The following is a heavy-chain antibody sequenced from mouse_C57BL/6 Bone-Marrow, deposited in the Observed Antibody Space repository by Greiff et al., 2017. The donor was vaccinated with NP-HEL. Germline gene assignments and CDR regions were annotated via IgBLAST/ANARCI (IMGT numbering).Heavy chain of an antibody. Sequence: VQLQQSGAELARPGASVKMSCKASGYTFTSYTMHWVKQRPGQGLEWIGYINPSSGYTKYNQKFKDKATLTADKSYSTAYMQLSSLTSEDSAVYYCARWDGYLAWFAYWGQGTLVTVSA. J-gene: IGHJ3*01. CDR2: INPSSGYT. D-gene: IGHD2-3*01. CDR3: ARWDGYLAWFAY. CDR1: GYTFTSYT. V-gene: IGHV1-4*01.